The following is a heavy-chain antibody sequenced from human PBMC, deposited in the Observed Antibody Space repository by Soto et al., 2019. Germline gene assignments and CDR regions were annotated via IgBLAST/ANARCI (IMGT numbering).Heavy chain of an antibody. CDR1: GGSISSSSYY. J-gene: IGHJ4*02. V-gene: IGHV4-39*01. D-gene: IGHD6-13*01. CDR3: ASWSSSSGDYFDY. CDR2: IYYSGST. Sequence: TCTVSGGSISSSSYYWGWIRQPPGKGLEWIGSIYYSGSTYYNPSLKSRVTISVDTSKNQFSLKLSSVTAADTAVYYCASWSSSSGDYFDYWGQGTLVTVSS.